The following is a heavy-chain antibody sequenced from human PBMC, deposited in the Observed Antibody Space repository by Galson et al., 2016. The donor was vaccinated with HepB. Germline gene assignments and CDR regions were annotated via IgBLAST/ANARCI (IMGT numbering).Heavy chain of an antibody. J-gene: IGHJ4*02. V-gene: IGHV1-46*02. CDR2: IKPSGGNT. CDR3: ARELDHSFYFDY. CDR1: GYTFNTYN. D-gene: IGHD1-14*01. Sequence: SVKVSCQASGYTFNTYNMHWVRQAPGQGLEWMGIIKPSGGNTIYAQKFRDRITMTRDTSTSTVYMELISLRSEDTAVYYCARELDHSFYFDYWGQGTLLTVSS.